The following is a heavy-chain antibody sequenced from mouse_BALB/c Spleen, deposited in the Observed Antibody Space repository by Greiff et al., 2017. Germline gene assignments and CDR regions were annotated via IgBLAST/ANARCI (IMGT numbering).Heavy chain of an antibody. D-gene: IGHD2-10*02. J-gene: IGHJ2*01. CDR3: ARGGYGNFFDY. V-gene: IGHV1-54*03. Sequence: QVQLQQSGAELVRPGTSVKVSCKASGYAFTNYLIEWVKQRPGQGLEWIGVINPGSGGTNYNEKFKGKATLTADKSSSTAYMQLSSLTSDDSAVYFCARGGYGNFFDYWGQGTTLTVSS. CDR2: INPGSGGT. CDR1: GYAFTNYL.